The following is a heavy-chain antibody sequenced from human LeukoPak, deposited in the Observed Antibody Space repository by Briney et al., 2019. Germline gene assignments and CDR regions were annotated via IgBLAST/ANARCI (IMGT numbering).Heavy chain of an antibody. V-gene: IGHV1-24*01. D-gene: IGHD3-22*01. J-gene: IGHJ4*02. CDR3: LCYYDSSGYYPPYYFDY. CDR2: FDPEDGET. CDR1: GYTLTELS. Sequence: ASVKVSCKVSGYTLTELSMHWVRQAPGKGLEWMGGFDPEDGETIYAQKFQGRVTMTEDTSTDTAHMELSSLRSEDTAVYYCLCYYDSSGYYPPYYFDYWGQGTLVTVSS.